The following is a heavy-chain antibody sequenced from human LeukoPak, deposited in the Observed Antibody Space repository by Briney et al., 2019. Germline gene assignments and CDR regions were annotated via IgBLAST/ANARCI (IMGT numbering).Heavy chain of an antibody. V-gene: IGHV1-46*01. CDR1: GYTFTSYY. Sequence: GSVKVSCKASGYTFTSYYMHWVRQAPGQGLEWMGIINPSGGSTSYAQKFQGRVTMTEDTSTDTAYMELSSLRSEDTAVYYCATDDVTMVRGVITYYYYGMDVWGQGTTVTVSS. CDR2: INPSGGST. J-gene: IGHJ6*02. CDR3: ATDDVTMVRGVITYYYYGMDV. D-gene: IGHD3-10*01.